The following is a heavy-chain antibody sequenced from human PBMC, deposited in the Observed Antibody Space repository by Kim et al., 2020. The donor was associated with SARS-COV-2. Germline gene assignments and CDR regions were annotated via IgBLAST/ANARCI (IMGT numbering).Heavy chain of an antibody. V-gene: IGHV3-30*18. CDR2: ISYDGSNK. CDR3: AKGLKYYDFWPFDP. Sequence: GGSLRLSCAASGFTFSSYGMHWVRQAPGKGLEWVAVISYDGSNKYYADSVKGRFTISRDNSKNTLYLQMNSLRAEDTAVYYCAKGLKYYDFWPFDPWGQGTLVTVSS. J-gene: IGHJ5*02. D-gene: IGHD3-3*01. CDR1: GFTFSSYG.